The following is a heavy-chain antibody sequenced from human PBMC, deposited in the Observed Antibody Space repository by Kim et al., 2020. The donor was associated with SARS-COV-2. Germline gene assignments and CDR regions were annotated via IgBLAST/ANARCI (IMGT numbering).Heavy chain of an antibody. CDR1: GNFFRNNG. V-gene: IGHV1-18*04. CDR3: TRGGFKSPLGEFLPAY. J-gene: IGHJ4*02. D-gene: IGHD3-16*01. CDR2: INADNGDT. Sequence: ASVKVSCEASGNFFRNNGVTWVRQAPGQGLEWMGWINADNGDTNYAQTFRGRVVMTTDTSTSAVYMELRSLTFDDTAIYYCTRGGFKSPLGEFLPAYWGQGTLVTVSS.